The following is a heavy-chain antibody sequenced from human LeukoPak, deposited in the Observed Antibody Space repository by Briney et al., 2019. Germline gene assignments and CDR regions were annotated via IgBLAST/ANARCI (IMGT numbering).Heavy chain of an antibody. V-gene: IGHV4-59*11. CDR2: IYYSGST. Sequence: SETLSLTCTVSGGSISSHYWSWIRQPPGKGLEWIGYIYYSGSTNYNPSLKSRVTISVDTSKNQFSLKLSSVTAADTAVYYCARGYYDSSGYYYLNYYYYYMGVWGKGTTVTVSS. D-gene: IGHD3-22*01. CDR3: ARGYYDSSGYYYLNYYYYYMGV. CDR1: GGSISSHY. J-gene: IGHJ6*03.